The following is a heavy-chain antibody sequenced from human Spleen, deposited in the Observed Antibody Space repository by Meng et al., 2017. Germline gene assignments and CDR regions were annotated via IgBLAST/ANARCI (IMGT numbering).Heavy chain of an antibody. CDR1: GGSFSDYY. D-gene: IGHD4-11*01. Sequence: VKSQQLGAGLLKPSETLSLTCVVSGGSFSDYYWSWIRQPPGKGLEWIGEINHSGSTNYNPSLESRATISVDTSQNNLSLKLSSVTAADSAVYYCARGPTTMAHDFDYWGQGTLVTVSS. CDR3: ARGPTTMAHDFDY. J-gene: IGHJ4*02. V-gene: IGHV4-34*01. CDR2: INHSGST.